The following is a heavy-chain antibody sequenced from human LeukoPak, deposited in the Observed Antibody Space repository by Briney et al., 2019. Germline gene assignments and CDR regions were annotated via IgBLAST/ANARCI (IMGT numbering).Heavy chain of an antibody. CDR1: GGSISSGDYY. Sequence: SQTLSLTCTVSGGSISSGDYYWSWIRQHPAKGLEWIGYIYYSGSTYYNPSLKSRVTISVDTSKNQFSLKLSSVTAADTAVYYCATNRGSTPWDWGQGTLVTVSS. V-gene: IGHV4-31*03. CDR3: ATNRGSTPWD. CDR2: IYYSGST. D-gene: IGHD1-26*01. J-gene: IGHJ4*02.